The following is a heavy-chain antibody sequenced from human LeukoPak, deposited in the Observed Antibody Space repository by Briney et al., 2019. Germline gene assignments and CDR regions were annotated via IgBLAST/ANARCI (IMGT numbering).Heavy chain of an antibody. CDR3: ARWSGYDSLFDY. CDR2: IYYSGST. CDR1: GGSISSSSYY. V-gene: IGHV4-39*07. J-gene: IGHJ4*02. D-gene: IGHD5-12*01. Sequence: SETLSLTCTVSGGSISSSSYYWGWIRQPPGKGLEWIGSIYYSGSTYYNPSLKSRVTISVDTSKNQFSLKLSSVTAADTAVYYCARWSGYDSLFDYWGQGTLVTVSS.